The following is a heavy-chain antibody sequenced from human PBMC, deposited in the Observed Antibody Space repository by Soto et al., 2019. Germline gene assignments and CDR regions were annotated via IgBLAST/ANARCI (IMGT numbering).Heavy chain of an antibody. D-gene: IGHD6-19*01. V-gene: IGHV4-59*12. CDR2: IYHSGST. J-gene: IGHJ6*02. Sequence: SETLSLTCTFSGGSISSYYWIWIRQPPGKGLEWIGEIYHSGSTNYNPSLKSRVTISVDKSKNQFSLKLSSVTAADTAVYYCATRAVAALYGMDVWGQGTTVTVSS. CDR3: ATRAVAALYGMDV. CDR1: GGSISSYY.